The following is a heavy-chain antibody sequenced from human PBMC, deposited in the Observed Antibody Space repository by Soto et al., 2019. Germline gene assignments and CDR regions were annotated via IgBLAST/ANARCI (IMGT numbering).Heavy chain of an antibody. V-gene: IGHV1-46*01. D-gene: IGHD2-2*01. Sequence: ASVKVSCKASGYTFTSYYMHWVRQAPGQGLEWMGIINPSGGSTSYAQKFQGRVTMTRDTSTSTVYMELSSLRSEDTAVYYCARDREVTAAKKYYYYYGMDVWGQGTPVTVSS. CDR3: ARDREVTAAKKYYYYYGMDV. CDR1: GYTFTSYY. J-gene: IGHJ6*02. CDR2: INPSGGST.